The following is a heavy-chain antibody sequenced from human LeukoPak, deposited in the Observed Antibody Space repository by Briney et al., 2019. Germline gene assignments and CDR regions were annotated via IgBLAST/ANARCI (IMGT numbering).Heavy chain of an antibody. J-gene: IGHJ4*02. CDR3: ARDGGHPLTSYYRAY. CDR2: IIGSGGNT. Sequence: GGSLRLSCAATGFTFYPYAMTWVRQAPGKGLEWVSTIIGSGGNTFYADSVKGRFTIPRDNSKNTPSLQLTSLRAEDTGIYFCARDGGHPLTSYYRAYWGQGTLVTVSS. D-gene: IGHD4-4*01. CDR1: GFTFYPYA. V-gene: IGHV3-23*01.